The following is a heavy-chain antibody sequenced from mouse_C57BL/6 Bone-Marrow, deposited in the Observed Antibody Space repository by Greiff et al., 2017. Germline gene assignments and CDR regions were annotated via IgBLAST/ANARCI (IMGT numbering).Heavy chain of an antibody. CDR1: GYTFTSYW. CDR3: SRTGTLFAY. CDR2: IDPSDSYT. D-gene: IGHD4-1*01. Sequence: QVQLQQPGAELVKPGASVKLSCKASGYTFTSYWMQWVKQRPGQGLEWIGEIDPSDSYTNYNQKFKGKATLTVDTSSSTAYMQLSSLTSEDSAVYYCSRTGTLFAYWDQGTLVTVSA. V-gene: IGHV1-50*01. J-gene: IGHJ3*01.